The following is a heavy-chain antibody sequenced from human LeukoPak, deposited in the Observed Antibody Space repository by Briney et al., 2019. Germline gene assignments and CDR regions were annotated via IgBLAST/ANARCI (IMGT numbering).Heavy chain of an antibody. D-gene: IGHD3-10*01. J-gene: IGHJ4*02. CDR1: GFTFSSYG. CDR2: ISYDGSNK. Sequence: GGSLRLSCAASGFTFSSYGMHWVRQAPGKGLEWVAVISYDGSNKYYADSVKGRFTISRDNSKNTLYLQMNSLRAEDTAVYYCAKDSILWFGVPTPEYDYWGQGTLVTVSS. CDR3: AKDSILWFGVPTPEYDY. V-gene: IGHV3-30*18.